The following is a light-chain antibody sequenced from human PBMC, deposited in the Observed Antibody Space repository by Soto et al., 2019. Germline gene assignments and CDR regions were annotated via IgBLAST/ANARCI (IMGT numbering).Light chain of an antibody. V-gene: IGKV3-15*01. CDR2: GAY. CDR1: QSVSSD. J-gene: IGKJ4*01. CDR3: QHYNNQPLT. Sequence: EIVMTQSPATLSVSPGERATLSCRASQSVSSDLAWYQHKPGQAPRLLIYGAYTRATGIPVRFSGSGSGTDFSLAISSLQSEDFAGYYCQHYNNQPLTVGGGTKVEIK.